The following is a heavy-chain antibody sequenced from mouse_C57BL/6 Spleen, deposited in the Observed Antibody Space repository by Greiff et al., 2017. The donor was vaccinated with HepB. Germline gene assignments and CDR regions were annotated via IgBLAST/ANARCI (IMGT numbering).Heavy chain of an antibody. CDR1: GYTFTDYY. CDR3: ARGAPYYSNYEDAMDY. D-gene: IGHD2-5*01. J-gene: IGHJ4*01. Sequence: VQLQQSGPELVKPGASVKISCKASGYTFTDYYMNWVKQSHGKSLEWIGDINPNNGGTSYNQKFKGKATLTVDKSSSTAYMELRSLTSEDSAVYYCARGAPYYSNYEDAMDYWGQGTSVTVSS. V-gene: IGHV1-26*01. CDR2: INPNNGGT.